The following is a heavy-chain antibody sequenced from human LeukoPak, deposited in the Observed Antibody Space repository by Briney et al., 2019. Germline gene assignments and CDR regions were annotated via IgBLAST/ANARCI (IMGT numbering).Heavy chain of an antibody. CDR2: IYYSGST. V-gene: IGHV4-59*01. D-gene: IGHD6-13*01. CDR1: GGSISSYY. J-gene: IGHJ4*02. Sequence: SETLSLTCTVSGGSISSYYWSWIWQPPGKGLEWIGYIYYSGSTNYNPSLESRVTISVDTSKNQFSLKLSSVTAADTAVYYCARAVGIAAAAWIYWGQGTLVTVSS. CDR3: ARAVGIAAAAWIY.